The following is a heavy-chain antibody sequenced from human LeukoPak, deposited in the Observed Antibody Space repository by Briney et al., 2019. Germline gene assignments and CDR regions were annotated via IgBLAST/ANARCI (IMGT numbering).Heavy chain of an antibody. CDR3: ASSKIYCGGDCRWFDP. J-gene: IGHJ5*02. V-gene: IGHV4-61*02. D-gene: IGHD2-21*02. CDR2: IYTSGST. Sequence: SQTLSLTCTVSGGSISRGSYYWSWIRQPAGKGLEWIGRIYTSGSTNYNPSLKSRVTISVDTSKNQFSLKLSSVTAADTAVYYCASSKIYCGGDCRWFDPWGQGTLVTVSS. CDR1: GGSISRGSYY.